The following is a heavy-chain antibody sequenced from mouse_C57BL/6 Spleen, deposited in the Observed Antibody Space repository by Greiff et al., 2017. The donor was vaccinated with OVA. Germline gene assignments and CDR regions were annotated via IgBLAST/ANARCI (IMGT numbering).Heavy chain of an antibody. CDR3: AREAYYSNYEAWFAY. CDR1: GFTFSDYG. CDR2: ISSGSSTI. D-gene: IGHD2-5*01. V-gene: IGHV5-17*01. Sequence: EVKVVESGGGLVKPGGSLKLSCAASGFTFSDYGMHWVRQAPEKGLEWVAYISSGSSTIYYADTVKGRFTIPRDNAKNTLFLQMTSLRSEDTAMYYCAREAYYSNYEAWFAYWGQGTLVTVSA. J-gene: IGHJ3*01.